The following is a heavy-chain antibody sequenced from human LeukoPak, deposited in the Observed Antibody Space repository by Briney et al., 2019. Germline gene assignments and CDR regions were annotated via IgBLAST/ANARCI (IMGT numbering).Heavy chain of an antibody. Sequence: GGSLRLSCAASGFTFSSYAMSWVRQAPGKGLVWVSRINSDGSSTSYADSVKGRFTISRDNAKNTLYLQMNSLRAEDTAVYYCARDSVRGYCSSTSCYYVYWGQGTLVTVSS. J-gene: IGHJ4*02. CDR2: INSDGSST. CDR1: GFTFSSYA. V-gene: IGHV3-74*01. CDR3: ARDSVRGYCSSTSCYYVY. D-gene: IGHD2-2*01.